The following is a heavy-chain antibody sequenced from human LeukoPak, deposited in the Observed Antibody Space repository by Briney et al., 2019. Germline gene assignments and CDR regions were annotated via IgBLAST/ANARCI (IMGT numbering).Heavy chain of an antibody. V-gene: IGHV4-39*01. J-gene: IGHJ4*02. CDR3: ARGCSGSYYNYFDY. CDR2: IYYSGST. CDR1: GGSISSSSYY. D-gene: IGHD3-10*02. Sequence: SETQSLTCTVSGGSISSSSYYWGWIRQPPGKGLEWIGGIYYSGSTYYNPSLKSRVTISVDTSKNQFSLKLSSVTAADTAVYYCARGCSGSYYNYFDYWGQGTLVTVSS.